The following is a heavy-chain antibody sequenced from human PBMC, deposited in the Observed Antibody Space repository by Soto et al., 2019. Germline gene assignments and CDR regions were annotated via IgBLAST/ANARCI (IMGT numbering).Heavy chain of an antibody. CDR1: GDSISSSSYY. CDR2: IYYSGST. J-gene: IGHJ4*02. CDR3: ARARSGDRRFDS. Sequence: SETLSLTCTVSGDSISSSSYYWDWTRQPPGKGLEWIGSIYYSGSTYYNPSLKSRVTISVDTSKNQFSLKLSSVTAADTAVYYCARARSGDRRFDSWGQGALVTVSS. D-gene: IGHD2-21*02. V-gene: IGHV4-39*01.